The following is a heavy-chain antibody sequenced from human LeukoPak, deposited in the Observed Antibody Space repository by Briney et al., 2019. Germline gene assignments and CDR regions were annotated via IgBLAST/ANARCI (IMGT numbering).Heavy chain of an antibody. CDR1: GFTFSSYG. V-gene: IGHV3-30*02. J-gene: IGHJ3*02. CDR3: AKELVSSSWYGDAFDI. CDR2: IRYDGSNK. Sequence: PGGSLRLSCAAPGFTFSSYGMHWVRQAPGKGLERVAFIRYDGSNKYYADSVKGRFTISRDNSKNTLYLQMNSLRAEDTAVYYCAKELVSSSWYGDAFDIWGQGTMVTVSS. D-gene: IGHD6-13*01.